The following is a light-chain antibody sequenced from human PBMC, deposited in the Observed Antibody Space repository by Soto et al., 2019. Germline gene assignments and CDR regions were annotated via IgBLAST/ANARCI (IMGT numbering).Light chain of an antibody. CDR2: AAS. V-gene: IGKV1-27*01. J-gene: IGKJ1*01. Sequence: DIQMTPSPSSLSASVVDRVTITCRASQGISNYLAWYQQKPGKVPKLLIYAASTLQSGVPSRFSGSGSGTDFTLTISSLQPEDVATYYCQKYNSALTWTFGQGTKVDIK. CDR3: QKYNSALTWT. CDR1: QGISNY.